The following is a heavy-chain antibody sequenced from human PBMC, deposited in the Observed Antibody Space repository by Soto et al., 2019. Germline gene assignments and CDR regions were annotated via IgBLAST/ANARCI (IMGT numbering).Heavy chain of an antibody. J-gene: IGHJ5*02. CDR1: GGSVGSGSYY. CDR2: IYYSGST. CDR3: ARGLAPQGAWFDP. D-gene: IGHD3-16*01. V-gene: IGHV4-61*01. Sequence: SETLSLTCTVSGGSVGSGSYYWSWIRQPPGKGLEWTGYIYYSGSTNYNPSLKSRVTISVDTSKNQFSLKLSSVTAADTAVYYCARGLAPQGAWFDPWGQGTLVTVSS.